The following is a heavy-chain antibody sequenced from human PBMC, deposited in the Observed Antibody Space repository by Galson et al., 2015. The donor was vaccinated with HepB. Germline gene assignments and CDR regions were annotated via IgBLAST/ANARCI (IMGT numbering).Heavy chain of an antibody. V-gene: IGHV1-46*01. Sequence: QSGAEVKKPGASVKVSCKASGYTFTSYYMHWVRQAPGQGLEWMGIINPSGGSTSYAQKFQGRVTMTRDTSTSTVYVELSSLRSEDTAVYYCARAQPRVKGSLGLWEDWGQGTLVTVSS. CDR1: GYTFTSYY. D-gene: IGHD1-26*01. J-gene: IGHJ4*02. CDR3: ARAQPRVKGSLGLWED. CDR2: INPSGGST.